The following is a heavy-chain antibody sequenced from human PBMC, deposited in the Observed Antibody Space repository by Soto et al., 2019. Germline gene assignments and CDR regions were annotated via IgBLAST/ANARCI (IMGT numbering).Heavy chain of an antibody. CDR3: ARDKSGDYRYYYYYMDV. J-gene: IGHJ6*03. CDR1: GFTFSAYS. CDR2: ISSSGSTI. V-gene: IGHV3-11*01. Sequence: QVQLVESGGGLVKPGGSLRLSCAASGFTFSAYSMSWIRQAPGKGLEWVSYISSSGSTIYYADSVKGRFTISRDNAKHSLYLQMNSLRAEDTSVYYCARDKSGDYRYYYYYMDVWGKGTTVTVSS. D-gene: IGHD4-17*01.